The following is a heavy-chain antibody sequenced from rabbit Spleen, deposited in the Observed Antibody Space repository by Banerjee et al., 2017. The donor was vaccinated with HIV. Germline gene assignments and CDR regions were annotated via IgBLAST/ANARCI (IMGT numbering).Heavy chain of an antibody. CDR1: GVSFSSSDY. V-gene: IGHV1S45*01. CDR3: ARSANVVGNGGAFDP. J-gene: IGHJ2*01. D-gene: IGHD2-1*01. CDR2: IAGSSSGFT. Sequence: QEQLEESGGGLVKPGASLTLTCTASGVSFSSSDYMCWVRQAPGKGLEWISCIAGSSSGFTYSATWAKGRFTCSKTSSTTVTLQMTSLTAADTATYFCARSANVVGNGGAFDPWGPGTLVTVS.